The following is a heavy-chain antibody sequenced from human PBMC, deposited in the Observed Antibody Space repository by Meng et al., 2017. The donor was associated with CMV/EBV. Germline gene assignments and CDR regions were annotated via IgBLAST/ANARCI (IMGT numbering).Heavy chain of an antibody. CDR1: GFNFSSYE. CDR2: ISSSGSTI. V-gene: IGHV3-48*03. J-gene: IGHJ3*02. CDR3: ERSMTLGAFDI. Sequence: SLNISCAASGFNFSSYEMNWVRQATGKGLEWVSYISSSGSTIYYADSVKGRFTISRDNAKNSLYLQMNSLRAEDTAVYYCERSMTLGAFDIWGQGTMVTVSS. D-gene: IGHD2-21*02.